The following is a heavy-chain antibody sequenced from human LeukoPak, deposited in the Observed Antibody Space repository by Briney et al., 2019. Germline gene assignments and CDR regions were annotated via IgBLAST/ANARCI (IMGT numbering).Heavy chain of an antibody. CDR1: GFTFSGHE. V-gene: IGHV3-48*03. CDR3: ARGENFLSGTYQRAFVN. J-gene: IGHJ4*02. Sequence: GGSLRLSCAAAGFTFSGHEMNWVRQAPGKGLEWVSYISDSGTTIYYADSVKGRFTISRDNAKNSLYLQMNSLRAEDTALYYCARGENFLSGTYQRAFVNWGQGTLVTVSS. D-gene: IGHD1-26*01. CDR2: ISDSGTTI.